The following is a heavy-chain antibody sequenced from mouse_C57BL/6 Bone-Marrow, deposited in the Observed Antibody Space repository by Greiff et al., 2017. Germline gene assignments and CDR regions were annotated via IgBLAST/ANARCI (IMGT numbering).Heavy chain of an antibody. CDR1: GFTFSDYY. J-gene: IGHJ3*01. V-gene: IGHV5-12*01. CDR2: ISNGGGST. Sequence: EVKLQESGGGLVQPGGSLKLSCAASGFTFSDYYMYWVRQTPEKRLEWVAYISNGGGSTYYPDTVKGRFTISRDNARNTLYLQMSRLKSEDTAMYYCARHIYYYGSIPFAYWGQVTLVTVSA. D-gene: IGHD1-1*01. CDR3: ARHIYYYGSIPFAY.